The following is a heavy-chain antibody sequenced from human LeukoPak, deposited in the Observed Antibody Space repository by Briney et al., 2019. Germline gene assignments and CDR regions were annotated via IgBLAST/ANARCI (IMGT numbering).Heavy chain of an antibody. V-gene: IGHV4-39*01. CDR3: ARVRGYAAARGNNWFDP. J-gene: IGHJ5*02. Sequence: SETLSLTCTVSGGSISSSSYYWGWIRQPPGKGLEWIGSIYYSGSTYYNPSLKSRVTISVDTSKNQFSLKLSSVTAADTAVYYCARVRGYAAARGNNWFDPWGQGTLVTVSS. D-gene: IGHD5-12*01. CDR2: IYYSGST. CDR1: GGSISSSSYY.